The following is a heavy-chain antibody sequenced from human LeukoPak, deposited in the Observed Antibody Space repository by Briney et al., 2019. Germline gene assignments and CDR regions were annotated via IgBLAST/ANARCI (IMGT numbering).Heavy chain of an antibody. CDR2: INHSGST. CDR1: GGSFSGYY. V-gene: IGHV4-34*01. D-gene: IGHD5-12*01. J-gene: IGHJ5*02. CDR3: ALSVAATTNWFDP. Sequence: PSETLSLTCAVYGGSFSGYYWSWIRQPPGKGLEWIGEINHSGSTNYNPPLKSRVTISVDTSKNQFSLKLSSVTAADTAVYYCALSVAATTNWFDPWGQGTLVTVSS.